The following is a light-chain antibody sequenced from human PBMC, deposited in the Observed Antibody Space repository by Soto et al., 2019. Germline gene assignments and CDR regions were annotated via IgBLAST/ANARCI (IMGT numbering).Light chain of an antibody. CDR1: QSVSSSY. V-gene: IGKV3-20*01. J-gene: IGKJ1*01. Sequence: ENVLTQSPGTLSLSPGERATLSCRASQSVSSSYLAWYQQKPGLAPRLLIYGASSRATGIPDRFSGSGSGTDFTLTISGLEPEDFAVYYCQQYGTSPQWTFGQGTKVEIK. CDR2: GAS. CDR3: QQYGTSPQWT.